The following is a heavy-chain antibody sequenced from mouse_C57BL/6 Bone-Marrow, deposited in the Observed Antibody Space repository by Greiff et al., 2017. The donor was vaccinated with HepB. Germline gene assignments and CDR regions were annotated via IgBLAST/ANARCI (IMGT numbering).Heavy chain of an antibody. CDR3: ASSAWFAY. Sequence: VQLQESGPELVQPGASVKISCKASGYAFSSSWMNWVKQRPGKGLEWIGRIYPGDGDTNYNGKFKGKATLTADKSSSTAYMQLSSLTSEDSAVYFYASSAWFAYWGQGTLVSVSA. CDR2: IYPGDGDT. CDR1: GYAFSSSW. V-gene: IGHV1-82*01. J-gene: IGHJ3*01.